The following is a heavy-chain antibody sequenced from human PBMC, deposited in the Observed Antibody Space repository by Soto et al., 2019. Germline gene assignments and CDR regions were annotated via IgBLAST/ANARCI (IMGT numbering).Heavy chain of an antibody. CDR2: IIPILRTA. J-gene: IGHJ5*02. CDR3: ARGYLAAYGRDWFDP. V-gene: IGHV1-69*08. CDR1: GVTFTSYS. D-gene: IGHD6-6*01. Sequence: QVQLVHSGAEVKKPGSSVNVSCKASGVTFTSYSFNWVRQAPGQGLEWMGRIIPILRTADYAQKFQGRVTITADKSTSTTYMELSSLRSGDTAVYYCARGYLAAYGRDWFDPWGPGTLVTVSS.